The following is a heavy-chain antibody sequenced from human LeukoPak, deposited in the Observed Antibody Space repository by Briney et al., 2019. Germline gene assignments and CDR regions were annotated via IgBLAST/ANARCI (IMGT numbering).Heavy chain of an antibody. V-gene: IGHV1-2*02. CDR2: INPNSGAT. CDR1: GYIFTDYY. J-gene: IGHJ3*02. Sequence: ASVKVSCKASGYIFTDYYIHWVRQAPGQGLEWMGWINPNSGATNYAQNFQGRVTMTRDPSISTAYMELSRLRYDDTAVYYCARDLEWLYPGGAFDIWGQGTMVTVSS. D-gene: IGHD3-3*01. CDR3: ARDLEWLYPGGAFDI.